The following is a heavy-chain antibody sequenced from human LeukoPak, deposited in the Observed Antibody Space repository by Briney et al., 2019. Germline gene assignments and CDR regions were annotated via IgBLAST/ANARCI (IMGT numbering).Heavy chain of an antibody. V-gene: IGHV3-11*04. J-gene: IGHJ4*02. D-gene: IGHD6-6*01. CDR1: GFTFSDYY. CDR3: ARDGWIAARFVDY. Sequence: GGSLRLSCAASGFTFSDYYMSWIRQAPGKGLEWVSSISNSGTAIYYADSVKGRFTTSRDNAKNSLYLQMNSLGAGDTAVYYCARDGWIAARFVDYWGQGTLVTVSS. CDR2: ISNSGTAI.